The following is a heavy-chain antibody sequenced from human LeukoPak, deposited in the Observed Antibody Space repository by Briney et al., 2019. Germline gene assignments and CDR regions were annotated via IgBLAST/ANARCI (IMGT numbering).Heavy chain of an antibody. V-gene: IGHV1-46*01. CDR2: IYPSGGGS. Sequence: ASVKVSCKASGYTFTNYYMHWVRQAPGHGLVWMGIIYPSGGGSSYAQKFHGRVTMTRDTSTSTVYMELSSLTSGDTALYYCARAYSGYSIDFWGQGTLVTVSS. CDR1: GYTFTNYY. CDR3: ARAYSGYSIDF. D-gene: IGHD3-22*01. J-gene: IGHJ4*02.